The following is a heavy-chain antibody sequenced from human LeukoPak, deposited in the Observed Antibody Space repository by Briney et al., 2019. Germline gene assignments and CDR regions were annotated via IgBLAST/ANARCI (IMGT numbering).Heavy chain of an antibody. CDR3: ARLTDNMLTFGGGDY. CDR2: MNPNSGNT. J-gene: IGHJ4*02. Sequence: ASVKVSCKASGYTFTSYDIDWVRQATGQGLEWMGRMNPNSGNTDYAQKFQGRVTMTRNTSISTAYLELSSLRSEDTAMYYCARLTDNMLTFGGGDYWGQGTLVTVSS. V-gene: IGHV1-8*01. CDR1: GYTFTSYD. D-gene: IGHD3-16*01.